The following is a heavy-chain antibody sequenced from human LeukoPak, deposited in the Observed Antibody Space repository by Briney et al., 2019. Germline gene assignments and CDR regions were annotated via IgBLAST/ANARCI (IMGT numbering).Heavy chain of an antibody. CDR2: INPSGGTT. V-gene: IGHV1-46*01. D-gene: IGHD6-6*01. J-gene: IGHJ4*02. CDR1: GYAFTSYY. Sequence: ASVKVSCKASGYAFTSYYMHWVRQAPGQGLEWMGIINPSGGTTSYAQKFQGRVTVTRDTSTSTVYMELSSLRSEDTAVYYCARGGAARPFDYWGQGTLVTVSS. CDR3: ARGGAARPFDY.